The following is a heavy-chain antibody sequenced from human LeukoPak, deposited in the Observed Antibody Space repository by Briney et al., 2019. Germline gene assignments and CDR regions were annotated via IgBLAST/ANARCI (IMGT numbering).Heavy chain of an antibody. CDR1: GGSVSSYY. J-gene: IGHJ4*02. CDR2: IHNSGRT. CDR3: ARHGTISSESYFDY. V-gene: IGHV4-59*08. D-gene: IGHD1-14*01. Sequence: SETLSLTCSVSGGSVSSYYWSWIRQSPGKGLEWIGYIHNSGRTNYNPSLKSRVTGSVDTSKNQVSLRLSSVTAADTAVYYCARHGTISSESYFDYWGQGALVTVSS.